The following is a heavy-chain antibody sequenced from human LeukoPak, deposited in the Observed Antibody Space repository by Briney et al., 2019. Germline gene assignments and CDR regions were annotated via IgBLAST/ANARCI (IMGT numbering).Heavy chain of an antibody. CDR2: INHSGST. Sequence: SETLSLTCAVYGGSFSGYYWSWIRQPPGKGLEWIGEINHSGSTNYNPSLKSRVTISVDTSKNQFSLKLSSVTAADTAVYYCARAATVTSGAGFDYWGQGTLVTVSS. J-gene: IGHJ4*02. CDR1: GGSFSGYY. V-gene: IGHV4-34*01. CDR3: ARAATVTSGAGFDY. D-gene: IGHD4-17*01.